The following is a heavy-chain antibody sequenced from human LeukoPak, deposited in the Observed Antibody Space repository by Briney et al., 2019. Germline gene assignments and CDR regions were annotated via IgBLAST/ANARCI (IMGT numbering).Heavy chain of an antibody. CDR2: IIPIFGTA. V-gene: IGHV1-69*06. Sequence: SVKVSCKASGYTFTSYGISWVRQAPGQGLEWMGGIIPIFGTANYAQKFQGRVTITADKSTSTAYMELSSLRSEDTAVYYCAREKGTYYYGSGSYQRAFDIWGQGTMVTVSS. D-gene: IGHD3-10*01. CDR1: GYTFTSYG. CDR3: AREKGTYYYGSGSYQRAFDI. J-gene: IGHJ3*02.